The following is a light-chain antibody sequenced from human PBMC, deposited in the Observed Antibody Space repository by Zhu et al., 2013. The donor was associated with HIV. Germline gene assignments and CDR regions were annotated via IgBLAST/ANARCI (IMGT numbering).Light chain of an antibody. CDR1: QSVSRY. CDR2: GAS. J-gene: IGKJ1*01. CDR3: QQYGSSPGWT. V-gene: IGKV3-20*01. Sequence: EIVLTQSPATLSLSPGEGATLSCRASQSVSRYLAWYQQKPGQAPRLLIYGASSRATGIPDRFSGSGSGTDFTLTISRLEPEDFAVYYCQQYGSSPGWTFGQGTKVEIK.